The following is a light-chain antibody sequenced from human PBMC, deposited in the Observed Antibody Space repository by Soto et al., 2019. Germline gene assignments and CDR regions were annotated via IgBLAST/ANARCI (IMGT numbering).Light chain of an antibody. CDR3: SSYTYSDILV. V-gene: IGLV2-14*01. CDR2: DVT. J-gene: IGLJ2*01. Sequence: QSALTQPASVSGSPGQSITISCTGASSDIGYYNHVSWYQQHPGKAPKLMIFDVTNRPSGVSNRFSGSKSGNTASLTISGLQAEDEADYYCSSYTYSDILVFGGGTKLTVL. CDR1: SSDIGYYNH.